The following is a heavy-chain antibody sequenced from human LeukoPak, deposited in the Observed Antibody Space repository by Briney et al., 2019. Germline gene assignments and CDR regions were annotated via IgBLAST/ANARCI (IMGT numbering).Heavy chain of an antibody. V-gene: IGHV4-31*03. CDR3: ARAGPSSSWAYY. Sequence: PSETLSLTCTVSGGSISSGGYYWSWIRQHPGKGLEWIGYIYYSGSTYYNPSLKSRVTISVDTSKNQFSLKLSSVTAADTAVYYCARAGPSSSWAYYWGQGTLVTVSS. CDR1: GGSISSGGYY. J-gene: IGHJ4*02. D-gene: IGHD6-13*01. CDR2: IYYSGST.